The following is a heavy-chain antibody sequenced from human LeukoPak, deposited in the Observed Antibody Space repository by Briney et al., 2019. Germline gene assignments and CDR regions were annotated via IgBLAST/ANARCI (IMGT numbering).Heavy chain of an antibody. Sequence: PSETLSLTCTVSGGSVSSGSYYWSWIRQPPGKGLEWIGYIYCSGSTNYNPSLKSRVTISVDTSKNQFSLKLSSVTAADTAVYYCAREGGSGWYEYHFDYWGQGTLVTVSS. CDR2: IYCSGST. CDR1: GGSVSSGSYY. CDR3: AREGGSGWYEYHFDY. J-gene: IGHJ4*02. V-gene: IGHV4-61*01. D-gene: IGHD6-19*01.